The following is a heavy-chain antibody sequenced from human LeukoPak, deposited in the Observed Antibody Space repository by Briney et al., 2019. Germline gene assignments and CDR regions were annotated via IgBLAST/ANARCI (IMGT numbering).Heavy chain of an antibody. D-gene: IGHD6-6*01. J-gene: IGHJ4*02. V-gene: IGHV3-21*01. CDR1: GFTFSSYS. CDR3: AAQLARGVDY. CDR2: ISSSSSYI. Sequence: PGGSLRLSCAASGFTFSSYSMNWVRQAPRKGLEWVSSISSSSSYIYYADSVKGRFSISRDNAKNSLYLQMNSLRAEDTGVYYCAAQLARGVDYWGQGTLVTVSS.